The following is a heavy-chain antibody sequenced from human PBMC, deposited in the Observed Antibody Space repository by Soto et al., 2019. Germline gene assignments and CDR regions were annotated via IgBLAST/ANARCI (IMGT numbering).Heavy chain of an antibody. D-gene: IGHD3-10*01. CDR1: GFPFSRYA. V-gene: IGHV3-30*18. Sequence: QVQLVESGAGVVQPGRSLRLSCAASGFPFSRYAMHWVRKAPGKGLEWVAVISYDGSNKYHADSVKGRFTISRDNSKNTLFLQMDSLRGDDTAMYYCSKDLAYYGSGTYYALDVWGQGTTVTVSS. CDR3: SKDLAYYGSGTYYALDV. J-gene: IGHJ6*02. CDR2: ISYDGSNK.